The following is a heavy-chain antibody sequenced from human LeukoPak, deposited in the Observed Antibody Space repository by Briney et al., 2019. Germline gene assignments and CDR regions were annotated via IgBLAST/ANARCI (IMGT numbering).Heavy chain of an antibody. CDR3: TRTGYTSGTDDY. CDR1: GFTLSGAA. CDR2: IRTKPNNYAA. Sequence: GGSLRLSCGASGFTLSGAAIHWFRQASGKGLEWVGRIRTKPNNYAAAYTASVKGRFTISRDDSKNTAYLQMNSLKTEDTAVYYCTRTGYTSGTDDYWGQGTLVTVSS. J-gene: IGHJ4*02. V-gene: IGHV3-73*01. D-gene: IGHD6-19*01.